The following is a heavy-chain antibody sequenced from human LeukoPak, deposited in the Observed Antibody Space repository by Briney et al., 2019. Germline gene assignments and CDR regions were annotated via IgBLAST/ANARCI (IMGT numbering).Heavy chain of an antibody. J-gene: IGHJ4*02. CDR1: GFTVSSNY. V-gene: IGHV3-53*01. Sequence: GGSLRLSCAASGFTVSSNYMSWVRQAPGKGLEWVSVIYSGGSTYYADSVKGRFTISRDNAKNTLYLQMNSLRAEDTAVYYCAREYSSWYGIDYWGQGTLVTVSS. D-gene: IGHD6-13*01. CDR2: IYSGGST. CDR3: AREYSSWYGIDY.